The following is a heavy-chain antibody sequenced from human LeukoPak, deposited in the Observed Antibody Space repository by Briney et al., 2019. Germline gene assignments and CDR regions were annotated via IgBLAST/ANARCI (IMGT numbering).Heavy chain of an antibody. CDR1: GGSLSYSY. CDR3: ARGGFYCGDDCYVDY. CDR2: INRSGST. D-gene: IGHD2-21*02. Sequence: PSETLSLTCAVHGGSLSYSYWSWIRQPPEKGLEWIGEINRSGSTNYNPSLKSRVTISVDTSKNQFSLKLSSVTAADTAVYYCARGGFYCGDDCYVDYWGHGTLVTVSS. V-gene: IGHV4-34*01. J-gene: IGHJ4*01.